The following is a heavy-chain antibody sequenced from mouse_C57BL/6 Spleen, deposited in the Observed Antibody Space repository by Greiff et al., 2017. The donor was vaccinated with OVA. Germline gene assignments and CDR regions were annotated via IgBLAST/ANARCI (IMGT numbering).Heavy chain of an antibody. D-gene: IGHD1-1*01. Sequence: QVQLKQPGAELVKPGASVKLSCKASGYTFTSYWMQWVKQRPGQGLEWIGEIDPSDSYTNYNQKFKGKATLTVDTSSSTAYMQLSSLTSEDSAVYYCARGYYGSSTEGYAMDYWGQGTSVTVSS. V-gene: IGHV1-50*01. J-gene: IGHJ4*01. CDR3: ARGYYGSSTEGYAMDY. CDR2: IDPSDSYT. CDR1: GYTFTSYW.